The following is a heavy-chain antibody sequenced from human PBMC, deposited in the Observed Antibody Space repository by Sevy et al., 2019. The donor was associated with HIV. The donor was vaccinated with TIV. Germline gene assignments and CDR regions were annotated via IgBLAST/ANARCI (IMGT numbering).Heavy chain of an antibody. CDR1: GFTFSSYW. CDR2: IKQDGSEK. Sequence: GGSLRLSCAASGFTFSSYWMSWVRQAPGKGLEWVANIKQDGSEKYYVDSVKGRFTISRDNAKNSRYLQMNSLRAEDTAVYYCARDRGGLRLGELSFIVWGQGTLVTVSS. J-gene: IGHJ4*02. D-gene: IGHD3-16*02. CDR3: ARDRGGLRLGELSFIV. V-gene: IGHV3-7*03.